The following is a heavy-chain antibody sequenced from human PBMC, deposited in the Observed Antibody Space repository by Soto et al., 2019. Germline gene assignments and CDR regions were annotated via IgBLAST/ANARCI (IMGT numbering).Heavy chain of an antibody. CDR1: GGSISSSAYY. D-gene: IGHD2-15*01. Sequence: SETLSLTCTVSGGSISSSAYYWGWIRQSPGRGLEWIGSVYYSGSTYYNPSPKSRVTISVDTSKNQFSLKLSSVTAADTAVYYCARHSCSGGSCYLVGPWGQGTLVTVSS. J-gene: IGHJ5*02. CDR2: VYYSGST. CDR3: ARHSCSGGSCYLVGP. V-gene: IGHV4-39*01.